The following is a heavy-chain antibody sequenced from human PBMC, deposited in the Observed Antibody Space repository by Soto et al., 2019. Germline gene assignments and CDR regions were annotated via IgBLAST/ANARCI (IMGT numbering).Heavy chain of an antibody. D-gene: IGHD6-19*01. V-gene: IGHV3-33*01. CDR1: GFTFSSYG. CDR2: IWYDGSNK. CDR3: VKGWYSGGGMDV. J-gene: IGHJ6*02. Sequence: QVQLVESGGGVVQPGRSLRLSCAASGFTFSSYGMHWVRQAPGKGLEWVAVIWYDGSNKYYADSVKGRFTISRDNSKNTLYLQMNSLRAEDTAVYYCVKGWYSGGGMDVWGQGTTVTVSS.